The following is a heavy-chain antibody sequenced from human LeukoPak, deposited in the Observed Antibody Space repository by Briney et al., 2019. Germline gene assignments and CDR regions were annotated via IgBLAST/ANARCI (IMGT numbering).Heavy chain of an antibody. D-gene: IGHD1-26*01. CDR3: AKGSGSNGDWYFDL. V-gene: IGHV3-23*01. CDR1: GFTFSSYW. Sequence: GGSLRLSCAASGFTFSSYWMSWARQAPGKGLEWVSAISGSGGSTYYADSVKGRFTISRDNSKNTLYLQMNSLRAEDTAVYYCAKGSGSNGDWYFDLWGRGTLVTVSS. CDR2: ISGSGGST. J-gene: IGHJ2*01.